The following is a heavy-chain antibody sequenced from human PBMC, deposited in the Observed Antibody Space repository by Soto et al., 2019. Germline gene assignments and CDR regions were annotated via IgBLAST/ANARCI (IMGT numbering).Heavy chain of an antibody. CDR3: AREGGPLNYYGMDV. CDR1: GFTFSSYD. V-gene: IGHV3-13*01. D-gene: IGHD3-16*01. CDR2: IGTAGDT. J-gene: IGHJ6*02. Sequence: PGGSLRLSCAASGFTFSSYDMHWVRQATGKGLEWVSAIGTAGDTYYPGSVKGRFTISRENAKNSLYLQMNSLRAGDTAVYYCAREGGPLNYYGMDVWGQGTTVTVSS.